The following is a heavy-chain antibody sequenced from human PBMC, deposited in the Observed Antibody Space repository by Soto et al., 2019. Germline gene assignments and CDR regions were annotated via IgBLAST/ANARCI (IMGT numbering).Heavy chain of an antibody. V-gene: IGHV4-59*08. J-gene: IGHJ4*02. Sequence: SETLSLTCSVSGGSISSYYWSWIRQPPGKGLEWIGNFYYSGNTDYNPSLKSRVTISVDTSKNQFSLKLNSVTAADTAVYYCARWEYYYGSGGLDYWGRGALVTVSA. D-gene: IGHD3-10*01. CDR1: GGSISSYY. CDR2: FYYSGNT. CDR3: ARWEYYYGSGGLDY.